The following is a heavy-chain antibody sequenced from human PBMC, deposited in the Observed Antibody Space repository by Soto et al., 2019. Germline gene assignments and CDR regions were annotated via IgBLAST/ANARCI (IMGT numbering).Heavy chain of an antibody. CDR1: GFTFSTFA. J-gene: IGHJ4*02. Sequence: GSLRLSCAASGFTFSTFAMSWVRQAPGKRLEWVSIIGGSGSGTYYADSVKGRFTISRDNSKNTLFLQMNSLRAEDTAVYFCAKDMDNYGAFDYWGQGTLVTVSS. D-gene: IGHD5-18*01. CDR2: IGGSGSGT. V-gene: IGHV3-23*01. CDR3: AKDMDNYGAFDY.